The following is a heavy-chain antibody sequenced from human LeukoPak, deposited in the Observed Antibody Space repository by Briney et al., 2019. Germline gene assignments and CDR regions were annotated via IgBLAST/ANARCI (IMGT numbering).Heavy chain of an antibody. CDR1: GFTVSSFG. V-gene: IGHV3-23*01. Sequence: GGSLRLSCAASGFTVSSFGMSWVRQAPGKGLEWVSAISGGAYSTYYADSVKGRFTISRDNSKNTLYLQMNSLRAEDTAVYYCAKDSPVLTYWGQGTLVTVSS. CDR3: AKDSPVLTY. CDR2: ISGGAYST. J-gene: IGHJ4*02.